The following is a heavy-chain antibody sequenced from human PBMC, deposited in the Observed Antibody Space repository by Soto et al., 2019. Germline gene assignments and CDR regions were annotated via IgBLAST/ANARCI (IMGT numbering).Heavy chain of an antibody. CDR2: ISSSSSYI. V-gene: IGHV3-21*01. CDR3: ARYEGGQWLSDWYFDL. Sequence: EVQLVESGGGLVKPGGSLSLSCAASGFTFSSYSMNWVRQAPGKGLEWVSSISSSSSYIYYADSVKGRFTISRDNAKNSLYLQMNSLRAEDTAVYYCARYEGGQWLSDWYFDLWGRGTLVTVSS. CDR1: GFTFSSYS. D-gene: IGHD6-19*01. J-gene: IGHJ2*01.